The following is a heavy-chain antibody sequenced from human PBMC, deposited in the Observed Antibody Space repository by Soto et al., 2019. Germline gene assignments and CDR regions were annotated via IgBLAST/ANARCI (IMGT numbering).Heavy chain of an antibody. CDR3: ARHTQMDYFYYMDV. J-gene: IGHJ6*03. CDR2: IYYSGST. Sequence: LPETLSLTCTVSGGSISSYYWSWIRQPPGKGLEWIGYIYYSGSTNYNPSLKSRVTISVDTSKNQFSLKLSSVTAADTAVYYCARHTQMDYFYYMDVWGKGTTVTVSS. V-gene: IGHV4-59*08. CDR1: GGSISSYY. D-gene: IGHD2-8*01.